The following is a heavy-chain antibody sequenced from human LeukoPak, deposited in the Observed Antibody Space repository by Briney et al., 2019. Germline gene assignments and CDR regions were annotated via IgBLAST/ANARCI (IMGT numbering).Heavy chain of an antibody. CDR2: ISTSGRT. Sequence: GGSLRLSCAGTGFTFSSYVMSWVRQAPGKGLEWVSLISTSGRTHYADSVQGRFTISRDNSKNTLSLHMNSLRAEDTAVYYCARDLDSRGYYYVVDPRGQGALVTVSS. D-gene: IGHD3-22*01. J-gene: IGHJ5*02. CDR1: GFTFSSYV. V-gene: IGHV3-23*01. CDR3: ARDLDSRGYYYVVDP.